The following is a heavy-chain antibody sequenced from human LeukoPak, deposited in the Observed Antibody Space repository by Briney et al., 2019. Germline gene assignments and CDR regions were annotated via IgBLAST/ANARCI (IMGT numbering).Heavy chain of an antibody. CDR2: IYHSGST. CDR3: ARDGGYCSGGSCLWPSH. Sequence: SETLSLTCAVYGGSFSGYYWTWIRQPPGKGLEWIGYIYHSGSTYYNPSLKSRVTISVDRSKNQFSLKLSSVTAADTAVYYCARDGGYCSGGSCLWPSHWGQGTLVTVSS. CDR1: GGSFSGYY. D-gene: IGHD2-15*01. J-gene: IGHJ4*02. V-gene: IGHV4-34*01.